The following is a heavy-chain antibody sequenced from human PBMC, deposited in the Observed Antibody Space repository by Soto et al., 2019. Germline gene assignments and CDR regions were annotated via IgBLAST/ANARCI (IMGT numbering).Heavy chain of an antibody. V-gene: IGHV4-34*01. CDR2: INHSGST. J-gene: IGHJ6*03. Sequence: QVQLQQWGAGLLKPSETLSLTCAVYGGSFSGYYWSWIRQPPGKGLEWIGEINHSGSTNYNPSLKSRVTISVDTSKTQFSLKLSSVTAADTAVYYCARGRGGIAAAGNSYYYMDVWGKGTTVTVSS. CDR3: ARGRGGIAAAGNSYYYMDV. CDR1: GGSFSGYY. D-gene: IGHD6-13*01.